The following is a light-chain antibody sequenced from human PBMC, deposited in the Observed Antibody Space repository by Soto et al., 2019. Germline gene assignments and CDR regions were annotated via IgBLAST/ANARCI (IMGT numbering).Light chain of an antibody. V-gene: IGKV1-5*03. CDR3: QQYNSYPVT. Sequence: DIQMTQSPSTLSASVGDRVTITCRASQSISSWLAWYQQNPGKAPKILIYKVSNLESGVPSRFSGGGSGTEFTLTFSSLQSDDFATYYGQQYNSYPVTFGQGTKVEIK. CDR2: KVS. J-gene: IGKJ2*01. CDR1: QSISSW.